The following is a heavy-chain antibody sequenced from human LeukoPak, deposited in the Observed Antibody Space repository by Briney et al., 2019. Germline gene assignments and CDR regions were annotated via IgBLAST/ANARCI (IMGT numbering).Heavy chain of an antibody. Sequence: TGGSLRLSCAASGFTFSSYAMSWVRQAPGKGLEWVSAISGSGGSTYYADSVKGRFTISRDNSKNTLYLQMNSLRAEDTAVYYCAKDPSLTTILYFDYWGQRTLVTVSS. J-gene: IGHJ4*02. V-gene: IGHV3-23*01. CDR2: ISGSGGST. CDR1: GFTFSSYA. D-gene: IGHD4-17*01. CDR3: AKDPSLTTILYFDY.